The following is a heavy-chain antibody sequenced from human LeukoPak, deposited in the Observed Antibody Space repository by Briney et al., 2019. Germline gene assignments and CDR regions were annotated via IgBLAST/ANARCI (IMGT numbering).Heavy chain of an antibody. J-gene: IGHJ4*02. D-gene: IGHD1-26*01. CDR3: AREGGSYSISS. CDR1: GYTLTAHY. Sequence: ASVRVSCKASGYTLTAHYLHWVRQAPGQGLEWMGWINPNSGGTNYAQKFQGRVTMTRDTSISTAYMELSRLRSDDTAVYYCAREGGSYSISSWGQGTLVTVSS. CDR2: INPNSGGT. V-gene: IGHV1-2*02.